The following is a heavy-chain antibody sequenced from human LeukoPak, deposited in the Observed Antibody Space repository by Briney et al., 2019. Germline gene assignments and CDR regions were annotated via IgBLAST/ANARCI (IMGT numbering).Heavy chain of an antibody. J-gene: IGHJ6*02. V-gene: IGHV6-1*01. CDR3: ARLGHSNQSYYYGMDV. CDR2: TYYRSKWYN. Sequence: SQTLSLTCAISGDSVSSNSAAWNWIRQSPSRGLEWLGRTYYRSKWYNDYAVSVKSRITINPDTSKNQFSLQLNSVTPEDTAVYYCARLGHSNQSYYYGMDVWGQGTTVTVSS. D-gene: IGHD4-11*01. CDR1: GDSVSSNSAA.